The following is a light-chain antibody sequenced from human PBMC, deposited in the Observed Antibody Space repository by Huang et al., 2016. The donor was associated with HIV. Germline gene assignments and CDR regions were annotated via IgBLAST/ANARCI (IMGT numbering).Light chain of an antibody. J-gene: IGKJ1*01. V-gene: IGKV1-5*03. CDR2: KAS. Sequence: DIQMTQSPSTLSASVGDRVTICCRASQSISSLLAWYQQKPGKAPNLLIYKASSLKSGVPSRVSGSGSGTEFTLTISSLQPDDFAAYYCQQYNSYSRTFGQGTKVEI. CDR3: QQYNSYSRT. CDR1: QSISSL.